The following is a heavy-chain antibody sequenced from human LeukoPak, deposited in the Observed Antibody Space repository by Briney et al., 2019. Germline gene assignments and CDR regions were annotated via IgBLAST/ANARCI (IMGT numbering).Heavy chain of an antibody. V-gene: IGHV3-30*04. D-gene: IGHD3-22*01. CDR1: GFTFSSYA. CDR3: ARDLGPDYYDSSGYGY. Sequence: GGSLRLSCAASGFTFSSYAMHWVRQAPGKGLEWVAVISYDGSNKYYADSVKGRFTISRDNSKNTLYLQMNSLRAEDTAVYYCARDLGPDYYDSSGYGYWGQGTLVTVSS. CDR2: ISYDGSNK. J-gene: IGHJ4*02.